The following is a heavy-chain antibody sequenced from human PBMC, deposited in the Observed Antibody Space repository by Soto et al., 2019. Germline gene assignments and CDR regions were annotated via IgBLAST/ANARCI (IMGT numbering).Heavy chain of an antibody. Sequence: GESLTISCTCSGDSFTRYWIGWVRQMPGKGLEWMGIIYPGDSDTRYSPSFQGQVTISADKSISTAYLQWSSLKASDTAMYYCARLGGYCSGGSCYSWFDPWGQGTLVTVSS. J-gene: IGHJ5*02. CDR1: GDSFTRYW. V-gene: IGHV5-51*01. CDR3: ARLGGYCSGGSCYSWFDP. CDR2: IYPGDSDT. D-gene: IGHD2-15*01.